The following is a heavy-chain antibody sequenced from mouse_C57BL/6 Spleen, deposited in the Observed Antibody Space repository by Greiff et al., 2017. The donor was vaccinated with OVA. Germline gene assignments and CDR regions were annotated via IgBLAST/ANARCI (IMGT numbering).Heavy chain of an antibody. CDR3: AREGLRRTPDYFDD. CDR1: GYAFSSSW. Sequence: QVQLQQSGPELVKPGASVKISCKASGYAFSSSWMNWVKQRPGKGLEWTGRIYPGDGDTNYNGKFKGKATLTADTSSSTAYIPLHSLTSEDSAVYFCAREGLRRTPDYFDDWGQGTTLTVSS. CDR2: IYPGDGDT. V-gene: IGHV1-82*01. D-gene: IGHD2-2*01. J-gene: IGHJ2*01.